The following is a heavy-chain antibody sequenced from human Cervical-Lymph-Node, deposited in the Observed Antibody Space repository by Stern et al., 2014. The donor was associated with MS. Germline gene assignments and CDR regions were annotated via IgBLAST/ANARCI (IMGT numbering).Heavy chain of an antibody. Sequence: VQLAESGAEVKKPGASVKVSCKASAYHITDYYTPWVRQAPGTGLERKGWINPNSGGTYSAQKFQGRLTMTRDTSISTAYMELSSLRSDDTAVYYCARGGGYSYSTLDYWGQGTQVTVSS. D-gene: IGHD3-10*01. CDR3: ARGGGYSYSTLDY. CDR2: INPNSGGT. V-gene: IGHV1-2*02. CDR1: AYHITDYY. J-gene: IGHJ4*02.